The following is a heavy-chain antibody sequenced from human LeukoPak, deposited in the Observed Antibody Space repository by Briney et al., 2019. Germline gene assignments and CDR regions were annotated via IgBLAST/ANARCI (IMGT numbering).Heavy chain of an antibody. CDR1: GFTFSNAW. D-gene: IGHD2-15*01. CDR3: ARESELSGGNQH. Sequence: PGGSLRLSCAASGFTFSNAWMSWVRQAPGKGLEWVGRIKSKTDGGTTDYAAPVKGRLTISRDDSKNTLYLQMNSLRAEDTAVYYCARESELSGGNQHWGQGTLVTVSS. CDR2: IKSKTDGGTT. J-gene: IGHJ1*01. V-gene: IGHV3-15*01.